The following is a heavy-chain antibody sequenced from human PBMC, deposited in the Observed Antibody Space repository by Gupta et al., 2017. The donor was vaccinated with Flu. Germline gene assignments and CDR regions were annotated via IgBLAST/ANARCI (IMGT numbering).Heavy chain of an antibody. CDR3: ATHQRSDYYGMDV. J-gene: IGHJ6*02. Sequence: EVQLLESGGGLVQPGGSLRLSCAASGFTFSSYAMSWVRQAPGKGLEWVSAISGSGGSTYYADSVKGRFTISRDNSKNTLYLQMNSLRAEDTAVYYCATHQRSDYYGMDVWGQGTTVTVSS. CDR1: GFTFSSYA. D-gene: IGHD2-2*01. V-gene: IGHV3-23*01. CDR2: ISGSGGST.